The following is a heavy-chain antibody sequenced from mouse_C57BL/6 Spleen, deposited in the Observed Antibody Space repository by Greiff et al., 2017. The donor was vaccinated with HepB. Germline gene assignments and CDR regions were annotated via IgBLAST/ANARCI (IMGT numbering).Heavy chain of an antibody. CDR2: ISSGSSTI. CDR3: ARRQTGTDYAMDY. J-gene: IGHJ4*01. V-gene: IGHV5-17*01. D-gene: IGHD4-1*01. Sequence: EVHLVESGGGLVKPGGSLKLSCAASGFTFSDYGMHWVRQAPEKGLEWVAYISSGSSTIYYADTVKGRFTISRDNAKNTLFLQMTSLRSEDTAMYYCARRQTGTDYAMDYWGQGTSVTVSS. CDR1: GFTFSDYG.